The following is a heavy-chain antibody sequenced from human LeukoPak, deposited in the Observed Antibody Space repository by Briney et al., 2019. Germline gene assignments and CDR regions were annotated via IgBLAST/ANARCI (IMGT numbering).Heavy chain of an antibody. CDR2: IKEDGSER. CDR1: GFTFSSYW. J-gene: IGHJ4*02. D-gene: IGHD3-10*01. Sequence: PGGSLRLSCAASGFTFSSYWLNWVRQTPGKGLEGVANIKEDGSERYHVDSVKGRFTISRDNAKSSLYLQMNSLRAEDTALYYCARSIMGGGAFDYWGQGTQVTVSS. CDR3: ARSIMGGGAFDY. V-gene: IGHV3-7*03.